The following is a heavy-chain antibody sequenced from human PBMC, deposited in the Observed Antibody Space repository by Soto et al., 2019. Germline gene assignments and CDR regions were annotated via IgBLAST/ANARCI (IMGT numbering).Heavy chain of an antibody. CDR2: IYPGDSDT. D-gene: IGHD7-27*01. CDR1: GYSFTSYW. J-gene: IGHJ4*02. CDR3: ARSTGDLRGCFDY. V-gene: IGHV5-51*01. Sequence: PGESLKISCKGSGYSFTSYWIGWVRQMPGKGPEWMGIIYPGDSDTRYSPSFQGQVTISADKSISTAYLQRSSLKASDTAMYYCARSTGDLRGCFDYWGQGTLVTVSS.